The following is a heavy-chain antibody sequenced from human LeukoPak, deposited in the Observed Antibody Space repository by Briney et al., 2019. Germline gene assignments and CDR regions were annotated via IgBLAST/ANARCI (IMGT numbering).Heavy chain of an antibody. CDR3: ARSSSPRLHFDY. CDR2: IIPIFGTA. CDR1: GGTFSSYA. D-gene: IGHD2-15*01. J-gene: IGHJ4*02. Sequence: SVKVSCKASGGTFSSYAISWVRQAPGQGLEWMGGIIPIFGTANYAQKFQGRVTITADDSTSTAYMELSSLRSEDTAVYYCARSSSPRLHFDYWGQGTLVTVSS. V-gene: IGHV1-69*01.